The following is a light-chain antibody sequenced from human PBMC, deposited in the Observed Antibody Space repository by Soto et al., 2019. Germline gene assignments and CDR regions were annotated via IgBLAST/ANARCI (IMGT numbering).Light chain of an antibody. CDR3: QQYNNLPS. V-gene: IGKV1-33*01. Sequence: DIQMTQSPSTLSASVGDRVTITCRASQSIRSYLNWYQQKPGKAPKVLIYDASSWAGGVPSRFSGSGSGTDFSFTINSLQPEDVATYFCQQYNNLPSFGPGTKVDIK. CDR1: QSIRSY. CDR2: DAS. J-gene: IGKJ3*01.